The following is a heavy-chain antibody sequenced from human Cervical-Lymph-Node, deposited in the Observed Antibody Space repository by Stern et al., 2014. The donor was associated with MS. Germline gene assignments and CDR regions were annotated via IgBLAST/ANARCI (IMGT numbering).Heavy chain of an antibody. CDR2: IYYSGST. CDR1: GGSVSSGSYY. Sequence: QLQLQESGPGLVKPSEPLSLTCTVSGGSVSSGSYYWSWIRQPPGKGLEWIGYIYYSGSTNYNPSLKSRVTISVDTSKNQFSLKLSSVTAADTAVYYCARQEWLVMGVIDYWGQGTLVTVSS. V-gene: IGHV4-61*01. D-gene: IGHD6-19*01. CDR3: ARQEWLVMGVIDY. J-gene: IGHJ4*02.